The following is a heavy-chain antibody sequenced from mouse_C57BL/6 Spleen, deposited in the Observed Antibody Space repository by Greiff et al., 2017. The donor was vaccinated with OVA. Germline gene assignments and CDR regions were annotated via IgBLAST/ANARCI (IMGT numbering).Heavy chain of an antibody. CDR2: IDPSDSYT. V-gene: IGHV1-50*01. CDR1: GYTFTSYW. J-gene: IGHJ2*01. CDR3: ARWGSFDY. Sequence: VQLQQSGAELVKPGASVKLSCKASGYTFTSYWMQWVKQRPGQGLEWIGEIDPSDSYTNYNQKFKGKATLTVDTSSSTAYMQLSSLTSEDSAVYYCARWGSFDYWGQGTTLTVSS.